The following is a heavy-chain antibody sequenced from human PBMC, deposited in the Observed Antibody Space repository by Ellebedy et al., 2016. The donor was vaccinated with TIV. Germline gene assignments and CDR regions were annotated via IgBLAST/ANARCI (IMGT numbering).Heavy chain of an antibody. Sequence: GESLKISCVASGFTFRGYAMSWVRQAPGKGLEWVANIKEDGSEEYYVDSVKGRFTISSDNSKNTMYLQMDSLRAEDTAVYYCAREQSPYYDILTHSFDYWGQGSLVTVSS. CDR3: AREQSPYYDILTHSFDY. J-gene: IGHJ4*02. CDR1: GFTFRGYA. V-gene: IGHV3-7*01. D-gene: IGHD3-9*01. CDR2: IKEDGSEE.